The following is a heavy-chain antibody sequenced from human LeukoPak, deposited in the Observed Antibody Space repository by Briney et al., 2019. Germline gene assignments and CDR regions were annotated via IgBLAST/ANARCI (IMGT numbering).Heavy chain of an antibody. V-gene: IGHV4-59*01. D-gene: IGHD6-19*01. CDR3: ARVRKAVARRDYYYYMDV. J-gene: IGHJ6*03. CDR1: GGSISSYS. CDR2: IYYSGIT. Sequence: SETLSLTCTVSGGSISSYSWSWIRQPPGKGLEWIAYIYYSGITNYNPSLKSRVTISVDTSKNQFSLKLSSVTAADTAVYYCARVRKAVARRDYYYYMDVWGKGTTVTISS.